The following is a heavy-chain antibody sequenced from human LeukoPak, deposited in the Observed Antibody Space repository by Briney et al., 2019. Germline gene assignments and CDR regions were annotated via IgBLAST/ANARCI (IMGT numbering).Heavy chain of an antibody. CDR3: AREEGSYYDFWSGYFPLGY. D-gene: IGHD3-3*01. V-gene: IGHV1-8*03. CDR2: INPNSGNT. CDR1: GYTFTGYY. Sequence: ASVKVSCKASGYTFTGYYMHWVRQAPGQGLEWMGWINPNSGNTGYAQKFQGRVTITRNTSISTAYMELSSLRSEDTAVYYCAREEGSYYDFWSGYFPLGYWGQGTLVTVSS. J-gene: IGHJ4*02.